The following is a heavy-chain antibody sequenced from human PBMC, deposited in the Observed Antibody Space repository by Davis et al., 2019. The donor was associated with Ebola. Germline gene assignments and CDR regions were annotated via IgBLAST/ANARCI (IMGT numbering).Heavy chain of an antibody. CDR2: IIPIFVTA. CDR3: ARFPLGYCSGGSCYQTGDL. D-gene: IGHD2-15*01. CDR1: GGTFSSYA. Sequence: AASVKVSCKASGGTFSSYAISWVRQAPGQGLEWMGGIIPIFVTANYAQKFQGRVTITADESTSTAYMELSSLRSEDTAVYYCARFPLGYCSGGSCYQTGDLWGRGTLVTVSS. V-gene: IGHV1-69*13. J-gene: IGHJ2*01.